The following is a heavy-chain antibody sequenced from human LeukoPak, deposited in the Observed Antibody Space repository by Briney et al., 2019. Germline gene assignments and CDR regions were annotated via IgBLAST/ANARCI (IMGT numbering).Heavy chain of an antibody. V-gene: IGHV3-30-3*01. CDR2: ISYDGSNK. Sequence: GGSLRLSCAASGFTFSSYAMHWVRQAPGKGLEWVAVISYDGSNKYYADSVKGRFTISRDNSKNTLYLQMNSLGAEGTAVYYCAVLGYWGQGTLVTVSS. D-gene: IGHD3-3*02. CDR1: GFTFSSYA. CDR3: AVLGY. J-gene: IGHJ4*02.